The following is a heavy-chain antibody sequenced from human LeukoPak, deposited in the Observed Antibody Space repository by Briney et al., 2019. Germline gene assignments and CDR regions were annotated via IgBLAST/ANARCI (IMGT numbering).Heavy chain of an antibody. V-gene: IGHV4-59*01. J-gene: IGHJ4*02. CDR3: ARIAVAGRGNDY. CDR1: GGSISSYY. D-gene: IGHD6-19*01. Sequence: ASETLSLTCTVSGGSISSYYWSWIRQPPGKGLEWIGYIYYSGSTNYNPSLKSRVTISVDTSKNQFSLKLSSVTAADTAVYYCARIAVAGRGNDYWGQGTLVTVSS. CDR2: IYYSGST.